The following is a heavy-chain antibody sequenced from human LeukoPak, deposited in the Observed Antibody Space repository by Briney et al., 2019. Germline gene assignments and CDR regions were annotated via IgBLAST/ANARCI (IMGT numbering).Heavy chain of an antibody. V-gene: IGHV4-59*01. CDR2: IYYTGST. Sequence: SETLSLTCTVSGASISSYYWSWIRQPPGKGLEWIGHIYYTGSTDYSPSLKSRATISVDTSKNQFSLKLSSVTAADTAVYYCARLLVGATWGADYWGQGTLVTVTS. J-gene: IGHJ4*02. CDR1: GASISSYY. D-gene: IGHD1-26*01. CDR3: ARLLVGATWGADY.